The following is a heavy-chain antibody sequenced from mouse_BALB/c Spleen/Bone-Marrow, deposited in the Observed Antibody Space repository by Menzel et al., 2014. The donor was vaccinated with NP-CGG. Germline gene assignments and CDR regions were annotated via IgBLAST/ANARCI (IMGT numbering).Heavy chain of an antibody. D-gene: IGHD1-1*01. CDR2: IDPANGNT. J-gene: IGHJ3*01. V-gene: IGHV14-3*02. CDR1: GFNIKDTY. Sequence: VQLQQPGAELVKPGASVKLPCTASGFNIKDTYMHWVKQRPEQGLEWIGRIDPANGNTKYDPKFQGKATITADTSSNTAYLQLSSLTSEDTAVYYCANYYYGSSLFAYWGQGTLVTVSA. CDR3: ANYYYGSSLFAY.